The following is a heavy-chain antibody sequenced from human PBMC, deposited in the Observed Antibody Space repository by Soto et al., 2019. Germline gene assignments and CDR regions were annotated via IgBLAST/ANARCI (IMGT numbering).Heavy chain of an antibody. CDR1: GFTFSSNG. D-gene: IGHD3-22*01. Sequence: QVHLVESGGGVGQPGRSLRLSCAASGFTFSSNGMHWVRQAPGKGLEWVAVIWYDGNKKYYGDSVRGRFTISRDNSKNTLYLEMNSLRAEDTAVYYCVVDTSGLLDYWGQGTQVTVSS. CDR3: VVDTSGLLDY. J-gene: IGHJ4*02. V-gene: IGHV3-33*03. CDR2: IWYDGNKK.